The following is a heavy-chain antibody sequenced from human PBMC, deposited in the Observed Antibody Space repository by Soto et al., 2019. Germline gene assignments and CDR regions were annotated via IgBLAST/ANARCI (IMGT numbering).Heavy chain of an antibody. CDR1: GFTFMDYA. CDR3: GKERRGSGWSVCNF. D-gene: IGHD6-19*01. Sequence: GGALRLSCKFSGFTFMDYAMSWVRQAPGKGLEWVSDISGSGGDARYADSVTGRFTISRDNARDTLFLQLNSLRVDDTAVYYCGKERRGSGWSVCNFWGQGTLVTVSS. J-gene: IGHJ4*02. V-gene: IGHV3-23*01. CDR2: ISGSGGDA.